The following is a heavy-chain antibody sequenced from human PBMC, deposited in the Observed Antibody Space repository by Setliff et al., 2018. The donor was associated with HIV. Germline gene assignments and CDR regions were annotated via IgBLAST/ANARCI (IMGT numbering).Heavy chain of an antibody. CDR1: GDSVSSRSYY. V-gene: IGHV4-61*01. J-gene: IGHJ6*03. D-gene: IGHD3-22*01. CDR2: IYYSGST. Sequence: SETLSLTCTVSGDSVSSRSYYWSWIRQPPGKGLEWIGYIYYSGSTNYNPSLKSRVTISVDTSKNQFSLKLSSVTAADTAVYYCATSPYYYDSSGYPYYYYMDVWGKGTTVTVSS. CDR3: ATSPYYYDSSGYPYYYYMDV.